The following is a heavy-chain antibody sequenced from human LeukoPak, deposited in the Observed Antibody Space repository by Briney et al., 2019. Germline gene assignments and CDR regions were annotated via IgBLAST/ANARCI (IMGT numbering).Heavy chain of an antibody. J-gene: IGHJ4*02. D-gene: IGHD3-10*01. CDR3: AKAPSYGSGSYHVDY. Sequence: PGGSLRLSCAASGFTFSSFAMHWVRQAPGKGLEWVAVISYDGSNKYYSDSVKGRFTISRDNSKNTLYLQMNSLRAEDTAVYYCAKAPSYGSGSYHVDYWGQGTLVTVSS. V-gene: IGHV3-30*18. CDR1: GFTFSSFA. CDR2: ISYDGSNK.